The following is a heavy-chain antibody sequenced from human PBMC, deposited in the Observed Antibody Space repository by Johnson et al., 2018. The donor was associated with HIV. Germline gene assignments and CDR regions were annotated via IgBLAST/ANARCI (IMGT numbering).Heavy chain of an antibody. D-gene: IGHD2-8*01. J-gene: IGHJ3*01. CDR2: IRYDESNK. V-gene: IGHV3-30*02. CDR1: GLTFSSYG. CDR3: VRGSLTDDSFAD. Sequence: QMLLVESGGGVVQPGGSLRLSCAASGLTFSSYGMHWVRQAPDKGLEWVAFIRYDESNKYYADSVKGRFTISRDNSKNTLSLQMNSLTTEDTAIYYCVRGSLTDDSFADWGQGTMVLVSS.